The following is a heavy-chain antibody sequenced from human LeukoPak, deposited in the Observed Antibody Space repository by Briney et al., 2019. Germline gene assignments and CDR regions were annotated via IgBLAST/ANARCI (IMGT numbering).Heavy chain of an antibody. Sequence: ASVKVSCKASGYTFTSYYMHWVRQAPGQGLEWMGIINPSGGSTSYAQKFQGRVTMTRDTSTSTVYMELSSLRSEDTAVYYCARDLYCTNGVCYMRPRGMDVWAKGPRSPSP. V-gene: IGHV1-46*01. CDR1: GYTFTSYY. J-gene: IGHJ6*02. D-gene: IGHD2-8*01. CDR2: INPSGGST. CDR3: ARDLYCTNGVCYMRPRGMDV.